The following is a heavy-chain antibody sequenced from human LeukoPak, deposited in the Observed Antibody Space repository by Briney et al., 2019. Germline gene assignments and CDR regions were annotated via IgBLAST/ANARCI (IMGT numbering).Heavy chain of an antibody. Sequence: PSETLSLTCAVYGVSFSGYYWSWIRQPPGKGLEWIGEITHSGSTNYNPSLKSRVTISVDTSKNQFSLKLSSVTAADTAVYYCASRDTATGLDWGQGTLVTVSS. CDR2: ITHSGST. V-gene: IGHV4-34*01. D-gene: IGHD5-18*01. CDR3: ASRDTATGLD. CDR1: GVSFSGYY. J-gene: IGHJ4*02.